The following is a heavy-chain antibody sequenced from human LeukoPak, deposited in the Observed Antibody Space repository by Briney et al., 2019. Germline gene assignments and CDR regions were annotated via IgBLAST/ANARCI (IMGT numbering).Heavy chain of an antibody. Sequence: ASVKVSCKASGYTFTGYYMHWVRQAPGQGLEWMGWMNPNSGNTGYAQKFQGRVTMTRNTSISTAYMELSSLRSEDTAVYYCASVGVVTNPLYYYYYGMDVWGQGTTVTVSS. CDR3: ASVGVVTNPLYYYYYGMDV. J-gene: IGHJ6*02. CDR1: GYTFTGYY. D-gene: IGHD3-3*01. CDR2: MNPNSGNT. V-gene: IGHV1-8*02.